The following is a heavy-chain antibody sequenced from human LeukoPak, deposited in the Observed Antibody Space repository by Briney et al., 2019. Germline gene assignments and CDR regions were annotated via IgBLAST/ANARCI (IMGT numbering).Heavy chain of an antibody. V-gene: IGHV3-23*01. J-gene: IGHJ4*02. D-gene: IGHD3-22*01. CDR1: GFTFSDYT. Sequence: PGESLRLSCAASGFTFSDYTINWVRQAPGKGLEWVSGLSGSGGTTYYADPVKGRFTISRDNSKNTLYLQMDSLRAEDTAVYFCARAMMVVANLWGVYDYWGQGTLVTVSS. CDR2: LSGSGGTT. CDR3: ARAMMVVANLWGVYDY.